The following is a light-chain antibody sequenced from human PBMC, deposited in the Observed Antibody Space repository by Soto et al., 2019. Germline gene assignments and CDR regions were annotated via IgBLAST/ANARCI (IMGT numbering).Light chain of an antibody. CDR2: EVS. J-gene: IGLJ7*02. CDR1: SSDVGSHNL. V-gene: IGLV2-23*02. CDR3: CSYGGSRAV. Sequence: QSALTQPASVSGSPGQSITISCTGTSSDVGSHNLVSWYQQHPGQAPKLMIYEVSKRPLGVSARFSASKSGNTASLTISGIQAEDEADYYCCSYGGSRAVFGGGTQLTAL.